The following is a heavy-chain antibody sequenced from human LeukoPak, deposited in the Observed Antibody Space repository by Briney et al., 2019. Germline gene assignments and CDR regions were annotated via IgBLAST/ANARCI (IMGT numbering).Heavy chain of an antibody. CDR3: AKDQDIVVVPAAQAERGGFDY. CDR2: INWNGGST. V-gene: IGHV3-20*04. Sequence: PGGSLRLSCSASGFTFDDYGMSWVRHAPGKGLEWVAGINWNGGSTVYADSVKGRFTISSDNAKNSLYLQMNSLRAEDTAVYYCAKDQDIVVVPAAQAERGGFDYWGQGTLVTVSS. D-gene: IGHD2-2*01. CDR1: GFTFDDYG. J-gene: IGHJ4*02.